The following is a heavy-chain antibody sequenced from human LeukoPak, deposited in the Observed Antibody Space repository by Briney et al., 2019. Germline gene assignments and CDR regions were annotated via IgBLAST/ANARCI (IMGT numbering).Heavy chain of an antibody. Sequence: SETLSLTCTVSGGSISSYYWSWIRQPPGKGLEWIGYIYYSGTTNYNPSLKSRVTISVDTSKNQFSLKLSSVTAADTAVYYCASWHSYGRGGYWGQGTLVTVSS. CDR3: ASWHSYGRGGY. D-gene: IGHD5-18*01. CDR2: IYYSGTT. CDR1: GGSISSYY. V-gene: IGHV4-59*12. J-gene: IGHJ4*02.